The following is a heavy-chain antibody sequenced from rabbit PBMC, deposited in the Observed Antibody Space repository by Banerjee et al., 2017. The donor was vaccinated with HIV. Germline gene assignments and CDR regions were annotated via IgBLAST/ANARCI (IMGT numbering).Heavy chain of an antibody. CDR2: INAATGKP. J-gene: IGHJ4*01. CDR3: ARDLVGVIGWNFYL. CDR1: GFSFSNKAV. Sequence: QEQLVEYGGDLVQPEGSLTLTCKASGFSFSNKAVMCWVPQAPGKGLEWIACINAATGKPVYATWAKGRFTISRTSSTTVTLRMTSLTAADRATYFCARDLVGVIGWNFYLWGPGTLVTVS. D-gene: IGHD1-1*01. V-gene: IGHV1S45*01.